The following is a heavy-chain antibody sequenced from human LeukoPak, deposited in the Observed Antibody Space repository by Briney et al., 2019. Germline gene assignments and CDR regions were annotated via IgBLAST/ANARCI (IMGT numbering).Heavy chain of an antibody. CDR2: VNPNSGGT. D-gene: IGHD2-2*01. Sequence: ASVKVSCKASGYTFTGYYMHWVRQAPGQGLEWMGWVNPNSGGTNYAQKFQGRVTMTRDTSITTAYMELSSLRSDDTAVYYCARDVGEYCSSTNCYASHYWGQGTLVTVSS. J-gene: IGHJ4*02. CDR3: ARDVGEYCSSTNCYASHY. V-gene: IGHV1-2*02. CDR1: GYTFTGYY.